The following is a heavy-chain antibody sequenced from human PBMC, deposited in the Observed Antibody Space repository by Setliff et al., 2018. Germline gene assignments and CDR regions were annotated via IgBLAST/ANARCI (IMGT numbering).Heavy chain of an antibody. CDR3: ARGPYGSGRHGWLDP. D-gene: IGHD3-10*01. CDR1: GYTFTSYF. J-gene: IGHJ5*02. CDR2: INPSGGST. V-gene: IGHV1-46*01. Sequence: RASVKVSCKASGYTFTSYFIHWVRQAPGQGLEWMGIINPSGGSTSYAQKFQGRVTMTRDTSTRTVYMELSSLRSEDTAMYYCARGPYGSGRHGWLDPWGQGTLVTVSS.